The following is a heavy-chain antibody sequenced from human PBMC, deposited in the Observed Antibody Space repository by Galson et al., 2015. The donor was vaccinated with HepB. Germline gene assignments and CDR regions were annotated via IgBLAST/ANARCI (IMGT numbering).Heavy chain of an antibody. D-gene: IGHD3-10*01. CDR2: ISTTSDTI. J-gene: IGHJ2*01. CDR1: GFTFSSCT. Sequence: SLRLSCAASGFTFSSCTMNWVRQAPGKGLESVSYISTTSDTIYYADSVKGRLTLSRDNAKNSLYLQMNSLRDEDTAVYYCARVGFHGSGYWCFDLWGRGTLVTVSS. CDR3: ARVGFHGSGYWCFDL. V-gene: IGHV3-48*02.